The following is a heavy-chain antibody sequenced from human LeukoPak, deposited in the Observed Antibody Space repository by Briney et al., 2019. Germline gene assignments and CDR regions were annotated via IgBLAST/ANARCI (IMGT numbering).Heavy chain of an antibody. J-gene: IGHJ4*02. Sequence: GASVKVSCKASGYTFTDCYMHWVQQAPGKGLEWMGRADPEDGETIYAEKFQGRVTITADTSTDTAYMELSSLRSEDTAVYYCATNPGGHYWGQGTLVTVSS. CDR3: ATNPGGHY. CDR2: ADPEDGET. V-gene: IGHV1-69-2*01. CDR1: GYTFTDCY. D-gene: IGHD3-16*01.